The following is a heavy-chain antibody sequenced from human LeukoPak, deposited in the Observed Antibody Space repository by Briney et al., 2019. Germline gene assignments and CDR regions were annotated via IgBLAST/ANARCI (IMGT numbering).Heavy chain of an antibody. V-gene: IGHV3-15*01. D-gene: IGHD2-15*01. CDR2: IKTKTDGGTT. Sequence: PGGSLRLSCAASGLTFSKAWMNWVRQAPGKGLEWVGRIKTKTDGGTTDHAAPVKDRFTISIDDSKNTLSLQMNSLKTEDTAVYYCTTYCSGVSCYSNYNYYGMDVWGQGTTVTVSS. J-gene: IGHJ6*02. CDR1: GLTFSKAW. CDR3: TTYCSGVSCYSNYNYYGMDV.